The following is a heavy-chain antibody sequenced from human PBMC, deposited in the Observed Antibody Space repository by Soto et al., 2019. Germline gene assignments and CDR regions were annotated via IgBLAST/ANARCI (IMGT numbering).Heavy chain of an antibody. CDR3: ARDSVGDGGASFCDY. CDR1: GFTFSSSA. CDR2: ISYDGSNK. J-gene: IGHJ4*02. V-gene: IGHV3-30-3*01. Sequence: QVQLVESGGGVVQPGRSLRLSCAASGFTFSSSAMHWVRQAPGKGLEWVAVISYDGSNKYYADSVKGRFTISRDNSKNPLYLQMNSLRSEDTAVYYCARDSVGDGGASFCDYWGQGTLVTVSS. D-gene: IGHD3-10*01.